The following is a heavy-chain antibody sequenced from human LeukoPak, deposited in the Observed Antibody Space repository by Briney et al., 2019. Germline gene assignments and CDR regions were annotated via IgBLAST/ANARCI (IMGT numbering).Heavy chain of an antibody. Sequence: LETLSLTCTVSGASFSNYYWSWIRQPPGKGLEWIGHIYSSGSTNYNPSLKSRLTISLDTSKNQFSLRLSSVTAADTAVYYCARQFDPWGQGILVTVPS. CDR3: ARQFDP. V-gene: IGHV4-59*08. CDR1: GASFSNYY. J-gene: IGHJ5*02. CDR2: IYSSGST.